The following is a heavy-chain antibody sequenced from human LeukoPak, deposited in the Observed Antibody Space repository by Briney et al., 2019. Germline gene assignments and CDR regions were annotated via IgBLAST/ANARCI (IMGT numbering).Heavy chain of an antibody. CDR2: IYTSGST. J-gene: IGHJ5*02. V-gene: IGHV4-4*07. Sequence: PSETLSLTCTVSGGSISSYYWSWIRQPAGKGLEWIGRIYTSGSTNYNPSLKSRVTMSVDTSKNQFSLKLSSVTAADTAVYYCARVVVVSHRGWFDPWGQGTLVTVSS. CDR1: GGSISSYY. CDR3: ARVVVVSHRGWFDP. D-gene: IGHD2-2*01.